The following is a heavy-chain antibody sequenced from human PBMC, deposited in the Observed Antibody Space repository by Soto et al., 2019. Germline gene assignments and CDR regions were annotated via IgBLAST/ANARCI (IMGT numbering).Heavy chain of an antibody. CDR2: INPSGGST. D-gene: IGHD3-3*01. J-gene: IGHJ5*02. Sequence: GASVKVSCKASGYTFTSYYMHWVRQAPGQGLEWMGIINPSGGSTSYAQKFQGRVTMTRDTSTSTVYMELSSLRSEDTAVYYCARPYYDFWSGYSPSYNWFDPWGQGTLVTVSS. CDR3: ARPYYDFWSGYSPSYNWFDP. V-gene: IGHV1-46*03. CDR1: GYTFTSYY.